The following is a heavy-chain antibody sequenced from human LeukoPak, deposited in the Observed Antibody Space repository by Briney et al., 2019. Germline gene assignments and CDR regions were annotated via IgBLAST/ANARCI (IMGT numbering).Heavy chain of an antibody. D-gene: IGHD5-12*01. CDR1: GYTFPNYG. V-gene: IGHV1-18*01. Sequence: ASVKVSCKASGYTFPNYGFSWVRQAPGQGLEWVGWISPYNGNTNYAQRLRGRVTMTTDTSTTTVYMELRSLRSDDTAVYYCARDRHSGYDVLDYWGQGTLVTVSS. CDR2: ISPYNGNT. CDR3: ARDRHSGYDVLDY. J-gene: IGHJ4*02.